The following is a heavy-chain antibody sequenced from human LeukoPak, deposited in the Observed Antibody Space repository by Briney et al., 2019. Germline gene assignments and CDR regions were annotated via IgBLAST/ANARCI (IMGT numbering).Heavy chain of an antibody. CDR3: AREDWNYVFDY. J-gene: IGHJ4*02. D-gene: IGHD1-7*01. V-gene: IGHV4-31*03. CDR1: GGSISSGGYY. CDR2: IYYSGGT. Sequence: SQTLSLTCTVSGGSISSGGYYWSWIRQHPGKGLEWIGYIYYSGGTYYNPSLKSRVTISVDTSKNQFSLKLSSVTAADTAVYYCAREDWNYVFDYWGQGTLVTVSS.